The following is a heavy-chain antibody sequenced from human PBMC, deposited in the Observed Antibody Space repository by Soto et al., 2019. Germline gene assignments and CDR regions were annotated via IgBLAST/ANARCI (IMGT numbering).Heavy chain of an antibody. CDR1: GYRFTSYW. V-gene: IGHV5-51*01. CDR2: IYPGDSDT. CDR3: ARRPGYSSSWYISYFDY. J-gene: IGHJ4*02. Sequence: PGESLKISCKCSGYRFTSYWIGWVRQMTGKGLEWMGIIYPGDSDTRYSPSFQGQVTISADKSISTAYLQWSSLKASDTAMYYCARRPGYSSSWYISYFDYWGQGTLVTVSS. D-gene: IGHD6-13*01.